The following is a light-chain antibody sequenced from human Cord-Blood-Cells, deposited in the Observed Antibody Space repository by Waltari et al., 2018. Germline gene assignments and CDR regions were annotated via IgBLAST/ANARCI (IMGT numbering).Light chain of an antibody. CDR2: DVS. V-gene: IGLV2-11*01. CDR1: SSDVGGSNY. J-gene: IGLJ1*01. CDR3: CSYAGSYTYV. Sequence: QSALTQTRAVSGSPGQSVTISCTGTSSDVGGSNYVSWYQKHPGKAPNLMLSDVSKRPSGVPDRFSGSKSGNTASLTISGLQAEDEADYYCCSYAGSYTYVFGTGTKVTVL.